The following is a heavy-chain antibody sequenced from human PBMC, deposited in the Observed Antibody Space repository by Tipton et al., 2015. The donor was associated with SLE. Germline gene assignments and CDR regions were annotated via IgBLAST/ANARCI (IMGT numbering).Heavy chain of an antibody. V-gene: IGHV3-23*01. CDR1: GFTVSSNY. CDR2: ISGSGAST. D-gene: IGHD3-9*01. Sequence: SLRLSCAASGFTVSSNYMSWVRQAPGKGLEWVSAISGSGASTYYADSVKGRFTISRDNSKNTLYLQMNSLRADDTAVYYCAKDRDFDWLAGFDHWGQGTQVTVSS. CDR3: AKDRDFDWLAGFDH. J-gene: IGHJ4*02.